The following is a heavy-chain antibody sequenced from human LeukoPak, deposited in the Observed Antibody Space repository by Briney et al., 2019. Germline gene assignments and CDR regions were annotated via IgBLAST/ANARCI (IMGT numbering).Heavy chain of an antibody. CDR1: GYTFTSYG. CDR3: ARVAAAGISDDY. D-gene: IGHD6-13*01. V-gene: IGHV1-18*01. CDR2: ISAYNGNT. J-gene: IGHJ4*02. Sequence: VASVKVSCKASGYTFTSYGISWVRQAPGQGLEWMGWISAYNGNTNYAQKLQGRVTMTRNTSISTAYMELSSLRSEDTAVYYCARVAAAGISDDYWGQGTLVTVSS.